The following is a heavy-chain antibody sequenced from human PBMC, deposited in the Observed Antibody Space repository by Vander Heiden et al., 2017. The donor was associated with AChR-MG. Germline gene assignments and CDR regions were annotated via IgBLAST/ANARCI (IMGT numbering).Heavy chain of an antibody. Sequence: EVQLVESGGGLVKPRGSLRLSCAASGFTFRSYNMNWVRQAPGKGLEWVSSISSSSSYIYYADAVKGRFTISRDNAKNSLYLQMNSLRAEDTTVYYCARSGYGYSYGMDVWGQGTTVTVSS. J-gene: IGHJ6*02. V-gene: IGHV3-21*01. CDR1: GFTFRSYN. CDR2: ISSSSSYI. D-gene: IGHD5-12*01. CDR3: ARSGYGYSYGMDV.